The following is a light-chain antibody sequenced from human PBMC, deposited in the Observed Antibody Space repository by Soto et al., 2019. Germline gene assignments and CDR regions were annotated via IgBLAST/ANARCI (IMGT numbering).Light chain of an antibody. CDR1: SSDVGSYNY. CDR3: CSYAGTNSLKV. V-gene: IGLV2-8*01. CDR2: EVS. J-gene: IGLJ3*02. Sequence: QPVLTQPPSASGSPGQSVTISCTGTSSDVGSYNYVSWYQQHPGKAPKLMIYEVSKRPSGVPDRFSGSKSGNTASLTVSGLQAEDEADYYCCSYAGTNSLKVFGGGTKVTVL.